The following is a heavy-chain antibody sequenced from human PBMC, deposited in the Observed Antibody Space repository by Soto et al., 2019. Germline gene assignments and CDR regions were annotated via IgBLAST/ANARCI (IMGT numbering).Heavy chain of an antibody. D-gene: IGHD6-19*01. Sequence: ASVKVSCKASGYTFTSYGISWVRQAPGQGLEWMGWISAYNGNTNYAQKLQGRVTMTTDTSTSTAYMELRSLRSDDTAVYYCAREGAGHSSGWYGDYWGQGTLVTVSS. CDR3: AREGAGHSSGWYGDY. J-gene: IGHJ4*02. V-gene: IGHV1-18*04. CDR1: GYTFTSYG. CDR2: ISAYNGNT.